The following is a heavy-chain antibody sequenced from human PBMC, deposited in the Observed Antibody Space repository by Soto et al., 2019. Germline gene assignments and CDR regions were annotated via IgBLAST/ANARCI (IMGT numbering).Heavy chain of an antibody. J-gene: IGHJ6*03. CDR1: GFILSDCS. CDR3: ARDLSWGSNWYYYMDV. Sequence: GGSLRLSCATSGFILSDCSMNWVRQEPGKGLEWVSYISSSSSVIDYADSVKGRFTVSRDNARNSLYLQMNSLRAEDTAVYYCARDLSWGSNWYYYMDVWGKGTTVTVSS. D-gene: IGHD7-27*01. CDR2: ISSSSSVI. V-gene: IGHV3-48*01.